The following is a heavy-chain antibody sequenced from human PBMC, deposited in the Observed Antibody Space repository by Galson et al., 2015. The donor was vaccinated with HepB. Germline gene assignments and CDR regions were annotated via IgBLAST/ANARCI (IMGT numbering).Heavy chain of an antibody. CDR3: ARVLDGDSSGYSPVFDY. CDR2: ISSSSSYI. D-gene: IGHD3-22*01. Sequence: SLRLSCAASGFTFSSYSMNWVRQAPGKGLEWVSSISSSSSYIYHADSVKGRFTISRDNAKNSLYLQMNSLRAEDTAVYYCARVLDGDSSGYSPVFDYWGQGTLVTVSS. CDR1: GFTFSSYS. V-gene: IGHV3-21*01. J-gene: IGHJ4*02.